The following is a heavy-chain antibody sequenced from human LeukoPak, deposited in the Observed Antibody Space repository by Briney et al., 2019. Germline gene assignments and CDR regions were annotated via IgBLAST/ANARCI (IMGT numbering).Heavy chain of an antibody. V-gene: IGHV3-30*04. J-gene: IGHJ4*02. CDR2: ISYDGSNK. CDR1: GFTFSTYA. Sequence: PGGPLRLSCAASGFTFSTYAVHWVRQAPGKGLEWVAVISYDGSNKYYADSVKGRFTISRDNSKNTLYLQMNSLRPEDTAVYYCARDREDLLTGLDYWGQGTLVTVSS. D-gene: IGHD3-9*01. CDR3: ARDREDLLTGLDY.